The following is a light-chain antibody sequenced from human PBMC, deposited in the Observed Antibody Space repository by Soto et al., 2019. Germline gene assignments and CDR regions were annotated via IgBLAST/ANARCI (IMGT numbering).Light chain of an antibody. V-gene: IGLV1-44*01. Sequence: HSALTQPPSASGTPGQRATISCSGSSSNIGSKTVNWYQQLPGTAPKLLIYGSDQRPSGVPDRFSGSKSGTSASLAISGLQSEDEADYYCAAWDDSLNGYVFGTGTKVTVL. CDR1: SSNIGSKT. CDR2: GSD. CDR3: AAWDDSLNGYV. J-gene: IGLJ1*01.